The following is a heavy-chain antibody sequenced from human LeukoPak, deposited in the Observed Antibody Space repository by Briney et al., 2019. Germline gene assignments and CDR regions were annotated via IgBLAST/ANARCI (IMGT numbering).Heavy chain of an antibody. Sequence: GGSLRLSCAAPGLTFSSYEMNWVRQAPGKGLEWVSYISSSGSTIYYAGSVKGRFTISRDNAKKSLYLQMNSLRAGDTAVYYCASWGYYYDSSGYYSDYWGQGTLVTVSS. J-gene: IGHJ4*02. V-gene: IGHV3-48*03. CDR2: ISSSGSTI. CDR3: ASWGYYYDSSGYYSDY. D-gene: IGHD3-22*01. CDR1: GLTFSSYE.